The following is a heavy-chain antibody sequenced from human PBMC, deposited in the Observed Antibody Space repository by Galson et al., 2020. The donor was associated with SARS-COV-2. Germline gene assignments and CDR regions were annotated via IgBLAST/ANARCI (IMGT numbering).Heavy chain of an antibody. CDR3: ARHPDFDSSGSWFDP. CDR1: GYSFTNYW. V-gene: IGHV5-51*01. D-gene: IGHD3-22*01. Sequence: GESLKISCKGSGYSFTNYWIAWVRQMPGKGLEWMGLIYPRDSDTRYSPSFQGHVSISADKSINTAYLQWNSLKASDTAMYFCARHPDFDSSGSWFDPWGQGTLVTVSS. J-gene: IGHJ5*02. CDR2: IYPRDSDT.